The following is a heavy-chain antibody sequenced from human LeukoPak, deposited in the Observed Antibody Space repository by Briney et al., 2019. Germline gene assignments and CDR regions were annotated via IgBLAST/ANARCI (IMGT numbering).Heavy chain of an antibody. J-gene: IGHJ4*02. CDR1: GLTFSNYA. CDR2: ITDSGRKT. Sequence: GGSLRLSCAASGLTFSNYAMNWACQASGRGLEWVSGITDSGRKTYYADSVKGRFSISRDNSKNTAYLQMSDLRAEDTAVYYCAKITKATTPNYWGQGTLVTVSS. D-gene: IGHD4-17*01. CDR3: AKITKATTPNY. V-gene: IGHV3-23*01.